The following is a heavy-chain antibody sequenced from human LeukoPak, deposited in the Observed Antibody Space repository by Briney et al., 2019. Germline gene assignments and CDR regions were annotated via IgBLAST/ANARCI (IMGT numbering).Heavy chain of an antibody. D-gene: IGHD3-10*01. V-gene: IGHV3-23*01. CDR3: ARSGLATCHY. J-gene: IGHJ4*02. CDR1: GFIFTDYA. CDR2: INNGAGDT. Sequence: GGSLRLSCQASGFIFTDYAMSWVHQAPGKGLEWVSSINNGAGDTFFADSVKGRFTISRDDSRGMVYLQMNSLTAEDTAEYYCARSGLATCHYWGQGTLVTVSS.